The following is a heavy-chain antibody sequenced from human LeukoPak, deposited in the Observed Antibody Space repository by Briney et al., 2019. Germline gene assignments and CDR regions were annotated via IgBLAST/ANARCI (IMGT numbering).Heavy chain of an antibody. Sequence: GSLRLSCAASGFTFSTYNMNWVRQAPGKGLDWVSYISSSSTTIYYADSVKGRFTISRDNAKNSLYLQMNSLRAEDTAVYYCARDNRYSSGWYGGYDAFDIWGQGTMVTVSS. CDR3: ARDNRYSSGWYGGYDAFDI. J-gene: IGHJ3*02. V-gene: IGHV3-48*04. CDR2: ISSSSTTI. CDR1: GFTFSTYN. D-gene: IGHD6-19*01.